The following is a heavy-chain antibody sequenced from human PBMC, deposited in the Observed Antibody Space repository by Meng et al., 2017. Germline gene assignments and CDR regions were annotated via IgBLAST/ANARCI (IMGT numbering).Heavy chain of an antibody. J-gene: IGHJ4*02. CDR1: GFTFSSYW. Sequence: GESLKISCAASGFTFSSYWMSWVRQAPGKGLEWVSNIKQDGSEKYYVDSVKGRFTISRDNAKNSLYLQMNSLRAEDTAVYYCARDAYYDSGGYYCFFCQVPIDYWGQGTLVTVSS. V-gene: IGHV3-7*01. CDR3: ARDAYYDSGGYYCFFCQVPIDY. CDR2: IKQDGSEK. D-gene: IGHD3-22*01.